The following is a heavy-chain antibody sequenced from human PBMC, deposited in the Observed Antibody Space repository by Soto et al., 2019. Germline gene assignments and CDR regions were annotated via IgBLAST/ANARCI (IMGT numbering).Heavy chain of an antibody. J-gene: IGHJ4*02. Sequence: RIRQPPGKGLEWIGSINHSGNTNYNPSLKSRVTISLDTSKNQFSLKLSSVTAADTAVYYCARQGGEMHYLDSWGPGILV. CDR3: ARQGGEMHYLDS. CDR2: INHSGNT. V-gene: IGHV4-38-2*01. D-gene: IGHD2-21*01.